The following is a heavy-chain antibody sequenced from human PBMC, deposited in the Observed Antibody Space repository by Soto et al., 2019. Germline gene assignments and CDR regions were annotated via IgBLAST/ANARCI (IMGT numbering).Heavy chain of an antibody. CDR2: ISGSGGST. J-gene: IGHJ6*03. Sequence: PGGSLRLSCAASGFTFSSYAMSWVRQAPGKGLEWVSAISGSGGSTYYADSVKGRFTISRDNSKNTLYLQMNSLRAEDTAVYYCANSPRRQIAAHDYYYYMDVWGTGTTVNVSS. CDR1: GFTFSSYA. CDR3: ANSPRRQIAAHDYYYYMDV. D-gene: IGHD6-6*01. V-gene: IGHV3-23*01.